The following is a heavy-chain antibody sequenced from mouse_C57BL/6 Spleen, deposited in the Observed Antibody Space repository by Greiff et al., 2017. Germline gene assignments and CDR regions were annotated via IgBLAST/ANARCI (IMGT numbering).Heavy chain of an antibody. CDR3: APQDKNTWFAY. CDR1: GYTFTSYG. J-gene: IGHJ3*01. Sequence: VQLQQSGAELAKPGASVKLSCKASGYTFTSYGMHWVKQRPGQGLEWIGYINPSSGYTKYNQKVKDKATLTADKSSSTAYRQLRSLTYEDSAVYYCAPQDKNTWFAYWGPGTLVTVSA. CDR2: INPSSGYT. V-gene: IGHV1-7*01.